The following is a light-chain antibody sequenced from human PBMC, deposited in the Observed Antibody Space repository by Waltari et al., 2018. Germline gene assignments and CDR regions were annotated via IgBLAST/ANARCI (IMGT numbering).Light chain of an antibody. CDR2: GTS. CDR3: HHYGSSGDS. CDR1: QSVSSTY. Sequence: EIVLTQSPGTLSLSPGGRATLSCRASQSVSSTYLGWYQQKPGQAPRPLIYGTSSRATGIPDRFSGSGSATDFTLTISRLEPEDFAVYFCHHYGSSGDSFGQGTELEIK. V-gene: IGKV3-20*01. J-gene: IGKJ2*03.